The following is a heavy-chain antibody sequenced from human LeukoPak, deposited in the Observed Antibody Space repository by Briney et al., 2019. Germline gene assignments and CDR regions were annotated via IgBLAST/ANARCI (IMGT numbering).Heavy chain of an antibody. CDR2: VNYSGST. D-gene: IGHD3-10*01. J-gene: IGHJ4*02. V-gene: IGHV4-34*11. CDR1: GGSFSGYY. CDR3: ARAVHYSGTSDQYTGGWYYFDF. Sequence: SETLSLTCAVYGGSFSGYYWSWIRQPPGKGLEWIGNVNYSGSTNSNPSLKSRATISVDMSRKHFFLDLSSVTAADTAVYYCARAVHYSGTSDQYTGGWYYFDFWGQGTLVTVSS.